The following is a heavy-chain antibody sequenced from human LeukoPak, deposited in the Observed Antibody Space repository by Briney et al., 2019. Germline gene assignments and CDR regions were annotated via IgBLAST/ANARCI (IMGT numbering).Heavy chain of an antibody. CDR1: GFTFSNYG. D-gene: IGHD3-22*01. CDR3: AKDSYYCDSSGYYPQYYYYYMDV. V-gene: IGHV3-30*18. J-gene: IGHJ6*03. Sequence: PGRSLRLSCAASGFTFSNYGMHWVRQAPGKGLEWVAVISYDGSNKYYADSLKGRFTISRDNSKNTLYLQMNSLRADDTALYYCAKDSYYCDSSGYYPQYYYYYMDVWGKGTTVTVSS. CDR2: ISYDGSNK.